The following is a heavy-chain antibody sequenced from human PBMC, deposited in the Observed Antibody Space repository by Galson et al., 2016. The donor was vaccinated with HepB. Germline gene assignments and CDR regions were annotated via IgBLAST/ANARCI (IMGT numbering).Heavy chain of an antibody. V-gene: IGHV3-15*01. D-gene: IGHD4-23*01. CDR2: LTSKTDGGTT. CDR3: TTDSVRWSY. J-gene: IGHJ4*02. Sequence: SLRLSCAASGLTFSNAWMSWVRQAPGKGLEWVGRLTSKTDGGTTDYAAPVKGRFTISRDDSKNTLDLQMNSLKPEDTAVYYCTTDSVRWSYWGQGTLVTVSS. CDR1: GLTFSNAW.